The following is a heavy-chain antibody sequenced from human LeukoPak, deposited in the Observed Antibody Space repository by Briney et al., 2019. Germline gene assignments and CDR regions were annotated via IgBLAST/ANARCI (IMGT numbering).Heavy chain of an antibody. CDR1: GGTFTSYA. Sequence: SVKVSCKASGGTFTSYAISWVRQAPGQGLEWMGGIIPIFGTANYAQKFQGRVTITADESTSTAYMELSSLRSEDTAVYYCAREGITIFGGYYYYGMDVWGQGTTVTVSS. CDR2: IIPIFGTA. J-gene: IGHJ6*02. V-gene: IGHV1-69*13. CDR3: AREGITIFGGYYYYGMDV. D-gene: IGHD3-3*01.